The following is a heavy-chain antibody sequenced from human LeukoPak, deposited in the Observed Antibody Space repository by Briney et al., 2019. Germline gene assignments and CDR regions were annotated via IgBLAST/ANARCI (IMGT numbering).Heavy chain of an antibody. V-gene: IGHV4-61*02. CDR1: GGSISSGSYY. CDR3: ARSVVVVAATHVDY. D-gene: IGHD2-15*01. CDR2: IYTSGST. Sequence: KSSETLSLTCTVSGGSISSGSYYWSWIRQPAGKGLEWIGRIYTSGSTNYNPSLKSRVTISVDTSKNQFSLKLSSVTAADTAVYYCARSVVVVAATHVDYWGQGTLVTVSS. J-gene: IGHJ4*02.